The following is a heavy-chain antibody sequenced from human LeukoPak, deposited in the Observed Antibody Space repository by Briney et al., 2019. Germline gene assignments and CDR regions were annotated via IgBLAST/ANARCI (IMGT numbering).Heavy chain of an antibody. CDR1: GFTFSSYA. CDR3: ARDSSGYYPFDY. D-gene: IGHD3-22*01. V-gene: IGHV3-30-3*01. J-gene: IGHJ4*02. Sequence: PGGSLRLSCAASGFTFSSYAMHWVRQAPGKGLEWVAVISHDGSNKYYADSVKGRFTISRDNSKNTLYLQMNSLRAEDTAVYYCARDSSGYYPFDYWGQGTLVTVSS. CDR2: ISHDGSNK.